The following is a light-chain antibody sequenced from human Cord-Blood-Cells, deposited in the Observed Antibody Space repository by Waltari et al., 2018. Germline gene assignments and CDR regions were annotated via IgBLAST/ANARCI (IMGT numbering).Light chain of an antibody. CDR2: ADS. CDR1: NMRSKS. V-gene: IGLV3-21*03. CDR3: QVWDSSSDHVV. Sequence: SYVLTQPPSVPAAPGKTPRITCRGNNMRSKSVHWYQQQPGQAPVLAVYADSDRPSGIPERFSGSNSGNTATLTSSRVEAGDEADYYCQVWDSSSDHVVFGGGTKLTVL. J-gene: IGLJ2*01.